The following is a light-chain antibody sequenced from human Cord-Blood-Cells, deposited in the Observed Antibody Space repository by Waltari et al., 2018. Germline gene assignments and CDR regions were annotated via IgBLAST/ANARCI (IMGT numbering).Light chain of an antibody. J-gene: IGLJ3*02. V-gene: IGLV2-23*01. Sequence: QSALTQPASVSGSPGQSITISCPGTSSDVGSYNLVSWYQQHPGKAPKLMIYEGSKRPSGFAHRFSGSKSGNTSSRTISGLQAEDEADYYCCSYAGSSTSWVFGGGTKLTVL. CDR1: SSDVGSYNL. CDR2: EGS. CDR3: CSYAGSSTSWV.